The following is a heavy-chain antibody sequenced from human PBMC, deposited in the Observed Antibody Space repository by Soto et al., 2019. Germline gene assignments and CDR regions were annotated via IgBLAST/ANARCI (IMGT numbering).Heavy chain of an antibody. CDR3: VRGLGYCSSTSCNEGTV. CDR1: GFTVSSSY. D-gene: IGHD2-2*01. V-gene: IGHV3-66*01. Sequence: PGGSLRLSCAASGFTVSSSYMSWVRQAPGKGLEWVSVIYSGGSTYYADSVKGRFTISRENSKNTLNLQMNSLRAEDTAVYYCVRGLGYCSSTSCNEGTVWGQGTLVTVSS. J-gene: IGHJ4*02. CDR2: IYSGGST.